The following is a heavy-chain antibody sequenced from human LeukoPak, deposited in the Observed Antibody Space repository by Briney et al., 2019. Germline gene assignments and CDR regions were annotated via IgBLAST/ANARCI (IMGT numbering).Heavy chain of an antibody. Sequence: PGGSLRLSCAASGFTFSSYWMTWVRQAPGKGLEWVANIKHDGSEKNYVDSVKGRLTISRDNAKNSLYLQMNSLRAEDTAVYYCARDFTAEMYSSRWYDGLDYWGQGTLVTVSS. D-gene: IGHD6-13*01. V-gene: IGHV3-7*04. CDR3: ARDFTAEMYSSRWYDGLDY. CDR1: GFTFSSYW. J-gene: IGHJ4*02. CDR2: IKHDGSEK.